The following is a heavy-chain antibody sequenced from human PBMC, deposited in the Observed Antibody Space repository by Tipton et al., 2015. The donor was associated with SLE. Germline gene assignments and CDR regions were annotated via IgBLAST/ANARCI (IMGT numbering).Heavy chain of an antibody. Sequence: TLSLTCTVSGGSISSSSHYWSWIRQPPGKGLEWIGHIYYSGSTNYNPSLKSRVTISVDTSKNQFSLKLSSVTAADTAVYYCARLPLGLMVYVKGYFDLWGRGTLVTVSS. CDR2: IYYSGST. CDR3: ARLPLGLMVYVKGYFDL. CDR1: GGSISSSSHY. D-gene: IGHD2-8*01. V-gene: IGHV4-61*01. J-gene: IGHJ2*01.